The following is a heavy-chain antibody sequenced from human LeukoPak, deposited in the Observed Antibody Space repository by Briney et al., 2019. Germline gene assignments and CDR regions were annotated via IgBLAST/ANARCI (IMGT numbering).Heavy chain of an antibody. CDR3: AKTAAAGTGWHTDY. V-gene: IGHV3-30-3*02. D-gene: IGHD6-13*01. CDR2: ISYDGTNK. J-gene: IGHJ4*02. Sequence: GRSLRLSCAASGFTFSSYAMHWVRQAPGKGLEWVAVISYDGTNKYYADSVKGRFTISRDNSKNTLYLQMNSLRAEDTAVYYCAKTAAAGTGWHTDYWGQGTLVTVSS. CDR1: GFTFSSYA.